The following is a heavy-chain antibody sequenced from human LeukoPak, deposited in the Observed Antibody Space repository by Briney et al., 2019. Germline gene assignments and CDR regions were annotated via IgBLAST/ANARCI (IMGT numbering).Heavy chain of an antibody. Sequence: GGSLRLSCAASGFTFSSYAIYWGRQAPGKGLEWVSGISGSGGDTSFADSVKGRFTISRDNSKNTVFLQMDSLRAEDTAVYYCAKTTAGYSSGRYPGWPVDYWGQGTLVTVSS. CDR2: ISGSGGDT. D-gene: IGHD6-19*01. CDR3: AKTTAGYSSGRYPGWPVDY. CDR1: GFTFSSYA. V-gene: IGHV3-23*01. J-gene: IGHJ4*02.